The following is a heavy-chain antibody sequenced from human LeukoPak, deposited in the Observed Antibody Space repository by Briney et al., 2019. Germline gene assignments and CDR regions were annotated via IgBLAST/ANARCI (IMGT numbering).Heavy chain of an antibody. D-gene: IGHD6-19*01. V-gene: IGHV4-39*07. CDR2: IYHSGST. Sequence: SETLSLTCTVSGGSISSGSYYWGWIRQPPGKGLELIGTIYHSGSTNYIPSLKSRVTISVDKSKNQFSLRLSSVTAADTAVYYCASKWLGLNYWGQGTLVTVSS. CDR1: GGSISSGSYY. J-gene: IGHJ4*02. CDR3: ASKWLGLNY.